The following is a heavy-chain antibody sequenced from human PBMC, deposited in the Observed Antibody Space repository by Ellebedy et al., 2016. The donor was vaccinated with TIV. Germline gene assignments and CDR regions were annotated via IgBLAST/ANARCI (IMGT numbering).Heavy chain of an antibody. CDR3: ARGERAESTRLVDF. Sequence: GESLKISCAASGFTFRSYWFHWVLHTPGKVLVWVSRINSDGSTTNYADSVKGRFTISRDNAKNTLNLQMNSLRAEDTAIYYCARGERAESTRLVDFWGQGTLVTVSS. D-gene: IGHD1-1*01. CDR2: INSDGSTT. V-gene: IGHV3-74*01. J-gene: IGHJ4*02. CDR1: GFTFRSYW.